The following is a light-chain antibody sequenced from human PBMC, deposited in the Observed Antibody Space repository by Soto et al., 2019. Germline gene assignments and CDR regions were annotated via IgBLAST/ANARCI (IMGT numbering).Light chain of an antibody. Sequence: DIQMTQSPSSLSASVGDKVTITCRASHSISPYLNWYQHKPGKAPKLLIYDASALQSGVPSRFSGSGSGRDFTLNITRLQPEDFATYYCQKTYISSATMFGQGTRVEIK. CDR3: QKTYISSATM. CDR1: HSISPY. J-gene: IGKJ2*01. CDR2: DAS. V-gene: IGKV1-39*01.